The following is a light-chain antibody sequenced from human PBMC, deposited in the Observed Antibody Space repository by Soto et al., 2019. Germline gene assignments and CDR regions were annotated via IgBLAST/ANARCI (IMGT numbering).Light chain of an antibody. CDR1: SSNIGTNY. J-gene: IGLJ3*02. CDR3: GTWDSDLSAEV. V-gene: IGLV1-51*01. CDR2: DNS. Sequence: QSVLTQPPSVSAAPGQKVTISCSGSSSNIGTNYVSWYQQLPGRAPKLVIFDNSKRPSGIPGRFSGSKSGSSATLGVTGLQTGDEADYYCGTWDSDLSAEVFGGGTKLTV.